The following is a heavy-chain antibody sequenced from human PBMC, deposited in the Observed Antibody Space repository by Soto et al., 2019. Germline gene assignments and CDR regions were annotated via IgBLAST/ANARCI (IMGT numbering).Heavy chain of an antibody. V-gene: IGHV1-18*01. D-gene: IGHD6-6*01. CDR2: ISTYNGDT. J-gene: IGHJ6*02. CDR3: AKPGAAPYYYSGMDV. CDR1: GYTFTRSG. Sequence: QVNLVQSGDEVKKPGASVKVSCKASGYTFTRSGISWVRQAPGQGLEWMGWISTYNGDTNYAQNFQGRVTMTTDTSTSTAYLELRSLRSDDTAVDYCAKPGAAPYYYSGMDVWGQGTTVTVSS.